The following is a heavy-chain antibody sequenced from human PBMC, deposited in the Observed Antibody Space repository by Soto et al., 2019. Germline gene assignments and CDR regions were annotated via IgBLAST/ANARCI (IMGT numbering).Heavy chain of an antibody. CDR2: ISGDNGNT. CDR1: GYTFSTYG. CDR3: ARDLFGEDGSGYFDY. J-gene: IGHJ4*02. V-gene: IGHV1-18*01. D-gene: IGHD3-10*01. Sequence: QVHLVQSGVEVKKPGASVKVSCKASGYTFSTYGISWVRQAPGQGLEWMGWISGDNGNTNYAQNFQGRITMTTDTSTITAYMESRSLGSDDTAMYYCARDLFGEDGSGYFDYWGQGTLVTASS.